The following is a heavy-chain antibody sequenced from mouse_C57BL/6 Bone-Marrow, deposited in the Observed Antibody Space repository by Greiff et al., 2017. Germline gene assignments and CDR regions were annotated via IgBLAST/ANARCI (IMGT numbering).Heavy chain of an antibody. V-gene: IGHV1-69*01. CDR3: ARYLYDGYHYAMDY. D-gene: IGHD2-3*01. CDR2: IDPSDSYT. CDR1: GYTFTSYW. J-gene: IGHJ4*01. Sequence: QVQLQQPGAELVMPGASVKLSCKASGYTFTSYWMHWVKQRPGQGLEWIGEIDPSDSYTNYNQKFKGKSTLTVDKSSSTAYMQLSSLTSEDSAVYYCARYLYDGYHYAMDYWGQGTSVTVSS.